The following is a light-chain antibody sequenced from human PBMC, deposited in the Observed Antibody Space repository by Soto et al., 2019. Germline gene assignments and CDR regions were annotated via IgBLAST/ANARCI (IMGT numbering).Light chain of an antibody. CDR1: SSDIGSYNY. V-gene: IGLV2-14*01. CDR2: EVS. CDR3: SSHTTYSTRV. Sequence: QSLLTQPASVSGSPGQSIAISCTGTSSDIGSYNYVSWYQQHPGKAPKLMIHEVSNRPSGVSDRFSGSKSGNTASLTISGLQADDEADYYCSSHTTYSTRVFGTGTKVTVL. J-gene: IGLJ1*01.